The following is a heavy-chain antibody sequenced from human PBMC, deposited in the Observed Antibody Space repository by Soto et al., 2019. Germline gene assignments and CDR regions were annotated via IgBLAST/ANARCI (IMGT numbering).Heavy chain of an antibody. V-gene: IGHV3-23*01. CDR2: ISGSGGST. CDR1: GFTFSSYA. Sequence: GGSLRLSCAASGFTFSSYAMSWVRQAPGKGLEWVSAISGSGGSTYYADSVKGRFTISRDNSKNTLYLQMNSLRAEDTAVYYCAKVMGESEVMIVVAPCDYWGQGTLVTVSS. CDR3: AKVMGESEVMIVVAPCDY. D-gene: IGHD3-22*01. J-gene: IGHJ4*02.